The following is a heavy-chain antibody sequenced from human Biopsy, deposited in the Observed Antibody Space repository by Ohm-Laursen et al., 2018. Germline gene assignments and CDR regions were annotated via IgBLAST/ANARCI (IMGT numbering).Heavy chain of an antibody. Sequence: PGTPSLTCTVSGYSISSDYRWGWIRQAPGKTLEWLGNIFKDGNTHYNPSLRSRLIISIDTSKNQFSLMMTSVSGADTAVYFCARVGSGWAPFDKWGPGTLVTVSS. J-gene: IGHJ4*02. D-gene: IGHD6-19*01. V-gene: IGHV4-38-2*02. CDR1: GYSISSDYR. CDR2: IFKDGNT. CDR3: ARVGSGWAPFDK.